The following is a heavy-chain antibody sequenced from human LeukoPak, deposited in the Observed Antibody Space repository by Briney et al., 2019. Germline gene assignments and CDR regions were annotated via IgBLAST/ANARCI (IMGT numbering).Heavy chain of an antibody. Sequence: SETLSLTCTVSGGSISSYYWGWIRQPPGKGLEWIGSIYYSGSTYYNPSLRSRVTISVDTSKNQFSLKLSSVTAADTAVYYCARHVVGATPYYYYYMDVWGKGTTVTVSS. D-gene: IGHD1-26*01. CDR3: ARHVVGATPYYYYYMDV. CDR1: GGSISSYY. CDR2: IYYSGST. V-gene: IGHV4-39*01. J-gene: IGHJ6*03.